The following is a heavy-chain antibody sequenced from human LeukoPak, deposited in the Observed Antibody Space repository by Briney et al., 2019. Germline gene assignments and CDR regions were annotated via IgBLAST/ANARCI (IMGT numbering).Heavy chain of an antibody. D-gene: IGHD3-3*01. CDR3: ARVRDLGY. CDR1: GFTFSSYA. V-gene: IGHV3-30*04. CDR2: ISYDGSNK. J-gene: IGHJ4*02. Sequence: PGGSLRLSCAASGFTFSSYAMHWVRQAPGKGLGWVAVISYDGSNKYYADSVKGRFTISRDNSKNTLYLQMNSLRAEDTAVYYCARVRDLGYWGQGTLVTVSS.